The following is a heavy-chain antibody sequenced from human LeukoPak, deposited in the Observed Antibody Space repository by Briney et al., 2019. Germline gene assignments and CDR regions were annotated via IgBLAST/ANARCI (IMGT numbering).Heavy chain of an antibody. V-gene: IGHV4-59*01. CDR1: GGSISSYY. CDR2: IYYSGST. CDR3: ARGASYGDLGY. J-gene: IGHJ4*02. Sequence: SETLSLTCTVSGGSISSYYWSWIRQPPGKGLEWIGYIYYSGSTNYNPSLKSRVTISVDTSKNQFSLKLSSVTAADTAVYYCARGASYGDLGYWGQGTLVTVSS. D-gene: IGHD4-17*01.